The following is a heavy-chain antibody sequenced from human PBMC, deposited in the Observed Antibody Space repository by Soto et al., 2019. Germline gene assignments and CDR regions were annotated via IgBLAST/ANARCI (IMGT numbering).Heavy chain of an antibody. Sequence: ASVKVSCKASGYTFTSYDINWVRQATGQGLEWMGWMNPNSGNTGYAQKFQGRVTMTRNTSISTAYMELGSLRSEDTAVYYCAKYPTVTVGYYYYYYMDVWGKGTTVTVSS. D-gene: IGHD4-4*01. V-gene: IGHV1-8*01. CDR1: GYTFTSYD. CDR3: AKYPTVTVGYYYYYYMDV. J-gene: IGHJ6*03. CDR2: MNPNSGNT.